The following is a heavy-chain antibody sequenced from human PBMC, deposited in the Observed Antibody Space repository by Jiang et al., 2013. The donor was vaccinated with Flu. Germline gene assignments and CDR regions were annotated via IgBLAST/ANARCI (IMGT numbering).Heavy chain of an antibody. CDR3: AKSFYWNHGPTID. CDR2: ISYEGSNI. CDR1: GFTFSNFG. V-gene: IGHV3-30*18. D-gene: IGHD1-1*01. J-gene: IGHJ1*01. Sequence: VQLVESGGGVVQPGRSLRLSCAASGFTFSNFGMHWVRQAPGKGLEWVAVISYEGSNIHYADSVKGRFTISRDNSKNTLYLQMDSLRTEDTAVYYCAKSFYWNHGPTIDWGQGTLVTVSS.